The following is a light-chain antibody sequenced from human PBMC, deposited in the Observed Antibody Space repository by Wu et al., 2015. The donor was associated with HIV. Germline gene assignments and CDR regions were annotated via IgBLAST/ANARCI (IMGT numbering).Light chain of an antibody. V-gene: IGKV1-5*01. CDR2: KSS. CDR1: QSISSW. CDR3: QQYHSYSYT. Sequence: DIQMTQSPSTLSASVGDRVTITCRASQSISSWLAWYQHKPGKAPKLLIYKSSTLGSGVPSRFSGGGSGTDFTLTISSLQPDDYATYYCQQYHSYSYTFGQGTKLEIK. J-gene: IGKJ2*01.